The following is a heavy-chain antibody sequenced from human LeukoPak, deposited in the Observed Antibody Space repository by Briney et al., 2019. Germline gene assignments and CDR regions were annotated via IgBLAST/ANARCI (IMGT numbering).Heavy chain of an antibody. CDR1: GFTFSSYA. J-gene: IGHJ4*02. CDR3: AKDINTGYYYFDY. Sequence: YPGGSLRLSYAASGFTFSSYAMSWVRQAPGKGLEWVSVISDSGGSTYYADSVKGRFTISRDNSKNTLYVQMNSLRAEDTAVYYCAKDINTGYYYFDYWGQGTLVTVSS. CDR2: ISDSGGST. D-gene: IGHD3-9*01. V-gene: IGHV3-23*01.